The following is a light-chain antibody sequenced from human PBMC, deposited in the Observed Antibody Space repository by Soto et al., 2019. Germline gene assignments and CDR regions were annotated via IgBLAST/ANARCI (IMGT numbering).Light chain of an antibody. Sequence: DIQMTQSPSTLSASIGDRVTISCRASQTITIWLAWYQQKPGKAPKLLISETSSLEGGAPSRFSGSGSGTEFTLTISSLQPDDFATYYCQQYNSYPVTFGQGTKLQI. J-gene: IGKJ2*01. CDR3: QQYNSYPVT. V-gene: IGKV1-5*03. CDR1: QTITIW. CDR2: ETS.